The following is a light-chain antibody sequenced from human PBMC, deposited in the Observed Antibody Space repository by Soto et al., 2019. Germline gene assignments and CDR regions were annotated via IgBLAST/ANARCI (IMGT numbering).Light chain of an antibody. Sequence: EIVMTQSPATLSVSPGERATLSCRASQSGISNLAWYQHKPGQAPTLLIYAASTRATGIPARFSGSGSGTEFTLTISSLEPEDFAVYYCQQRTNRPLTFGGRTKV. CDR2: AAS. V-gene: IGKV3-15*01. J-gene: IGKJ4*01. CDR1: QSGISN. CDR3: QQRTNRPLT.